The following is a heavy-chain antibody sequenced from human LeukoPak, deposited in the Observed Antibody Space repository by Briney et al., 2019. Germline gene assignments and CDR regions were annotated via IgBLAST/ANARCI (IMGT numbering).Heavy chain of an antibody. J-gene: IGHJ4*02. Sequence: GGPLRLSCAASGFTFRIYDMNWVRQAPGKGLAWVSYISSDASAIYYADSVKGRFTISRENAKNSLYLQMNSLRAADTAVYYCARDLTGDSSHDYWGQGTLVTVSS. CDR1: GFTFRIYD. V-gene: IGHV3-48*03. D-gene: IGHD3-22*01. CDR3: ARDLTGDSSHDY. CDR2: ISSDASAI.